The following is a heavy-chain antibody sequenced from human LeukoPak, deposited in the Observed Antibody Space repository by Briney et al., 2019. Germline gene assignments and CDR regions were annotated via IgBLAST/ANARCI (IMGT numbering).Heavy chain of an antibody. Sequence: SVKVSCKASGGTFSSYAISWVRQAPGQGLEWMGRIIPILGIANYAQKFQGRVTITADKSTSTAYMELSSLRSEDTAVYYCARATGYDAFDIWGQGTMVTVSS. V-gene: IGHV1-69*04. CDR3: ARATGYDAFDI. CDR1: GGTFSSYA. CDR2: IIPILGIA. D-gene: IGHD4-17*01. J-gene: IGHJ3*02.